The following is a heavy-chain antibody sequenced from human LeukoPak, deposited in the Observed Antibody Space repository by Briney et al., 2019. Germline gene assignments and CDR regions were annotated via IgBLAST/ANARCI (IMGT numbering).Heavy chain of an antibody. J-gene: IGHJ6*02. CDR2: IRSKAYGGTT. D-gene: IGHD1-26*01. Sequence: GRSLRLSCTASGFTFGDYAMSWVRQAPGKGLEWVGFIRSKAYGGTTEYAASVKGRFTISRDDSKSIAYPQMNSLKTEDTAVYYCTRVRELLYYYYGMDVWGQGTTVTVSS. V-gene: IGHV3-49*04. CDR3: TRVRELLYYYYGMDV. CDR1: GFTFGDYA.